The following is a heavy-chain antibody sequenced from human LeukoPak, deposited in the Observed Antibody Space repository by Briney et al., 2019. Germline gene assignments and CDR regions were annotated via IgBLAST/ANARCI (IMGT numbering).Heavy chain of an antibody. D-gene: IGHD3-3*01. Sequence: ASVKVSCKVSGLSFIELSFHWVRQAPGKGLEWMGGYDPEKDETVYAQKFQGRVTMTEDTSTDTVYMQLSSLRSVDTAIYYCTTNLISLFGVGYWGHGTLVTVSS. J-gene: IGHJ4*01. CDR1: GLSFIELS. CDR3: TTNLISLFGVGY. CDR2: YDPEKDET. V-gene: IGHV1-24*01.